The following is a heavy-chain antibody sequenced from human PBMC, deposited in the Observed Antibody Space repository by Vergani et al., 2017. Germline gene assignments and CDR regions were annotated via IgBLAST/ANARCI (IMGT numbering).Heavy chain of an antibody. V-gene: IGHV4-30-2*05. Sequence: QLQLQESDSRLVNPSQTLSLTCTLSGDAISRDTYSWNWVRQPPGKPLEWIGSVYYSGTTYYNPSLGGRVTISVDTSKNQFSLKLSSVTAADTAVYYCASCVYGITYYMDVWGKGTTVTVSS. J-gene: IGHJ6*03. CDR2: VYYSGTT. CDR1: GDAISRDTYS. CDR3: ASCVYGITYYMDV. D-gene: IGHD1-20*01.